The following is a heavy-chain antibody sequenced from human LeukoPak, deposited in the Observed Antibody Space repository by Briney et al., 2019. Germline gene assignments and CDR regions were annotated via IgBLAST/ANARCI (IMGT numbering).Heavy chain of an antibody. CDR2: ISAYNGNT. D-gene: IGHD2-15*01. CDR1: GYTFTSYG. V-gene: IGHV1-18*01. Sequence: ASVKVSCKASGYTFTSYGISWVRQAPGQGLEWMGWISAYNGNTNYAQKLQGRATMTTDTSTSTAYMELRSLRSDDTAVYYCARSSLVAATRRYFDYWGQGTLVTVSS. CDR3: ARSSLVAATRRYFDY. J-gene: IGHJ4*02.